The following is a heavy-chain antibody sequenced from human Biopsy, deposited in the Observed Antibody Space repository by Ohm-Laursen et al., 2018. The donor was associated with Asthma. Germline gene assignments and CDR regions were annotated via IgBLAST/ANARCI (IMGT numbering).Heavy chain of an antibody. J-gene: IGHJ6*02. CDR3: AKDRFDGSVTSSYYYYGIDV. CDR1: RFAFENYA. D-gene: IGHD3-10*01. CDR2: ISYDGREK. Sequence: SLRLSCTASRFAFENYAMYWVRQTPGKGPERVALISYDGREKAYLDSVKGRFTISRDNFKRTLHLQMSSLRPEDSATYYCAKDRFDGSVTSSYYYYGIDVWGQGTTVTVSS. V-gene: IGHV3-30*18.